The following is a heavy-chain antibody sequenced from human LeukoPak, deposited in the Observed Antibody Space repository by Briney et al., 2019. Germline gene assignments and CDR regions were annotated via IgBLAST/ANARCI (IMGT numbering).Heavy chain of an antibody. J-gene: IGHJ5*02. CDR3: ARAGKVGAFYNWFDP. CDR2: IYYSGST. CDR1: GGSISSGSYY. D-gene: IGHD1-26*01. V-gene: IGHV4-61*10. Sequence: PSETLSLTCTVSGGSISSGSYYCSWIRQPAGKGLEWIGRIYYSGSTNYNPSLKSRVTISVDTSKNQFSLKLSSVTAADTAVYYCARAGKVGAFYNWFDPWGQGTLVTVSS.